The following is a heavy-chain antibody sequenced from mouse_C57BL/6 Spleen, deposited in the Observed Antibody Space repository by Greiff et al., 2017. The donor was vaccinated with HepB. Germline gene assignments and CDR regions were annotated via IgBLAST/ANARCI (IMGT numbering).Heavy chain of an antibody. CDR3: AISYYSSLYYFDY. CDR2: IDPSDSYT. D-gene: IGHD2-12*01. V-gene: IGHV1-69*01. J-gene: IGHJ2*01. CDR1: GYTFTSYW. Sequence: QVQLQQPGAELVMPGASVKLSCKASGYTFTSYWMPWVKQRPGQGLEWIGEIDPSDSYTNYNQKFKGKSTLTVDKSSSTAYMQLSSLTSEDSAVYYCAISYYSSLYYFDYWGQGTTLTVSS.